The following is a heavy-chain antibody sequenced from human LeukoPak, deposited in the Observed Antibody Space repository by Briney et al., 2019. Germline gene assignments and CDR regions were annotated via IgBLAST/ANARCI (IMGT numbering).Heavy chain of an antibody. V-gene: IGHV4-59*08. Sequence: SETLSLTCTVSGGSISSYYWSWIRQPPGKGLEWIGYIYYSGSTNYNPSLKSRVTISVDTSKNQFSLKLSSVTAADTAVYYCARSLYYTVGFTSAPDYWGQGTRVTVSS. J-gene: IGHJ4*02. CDR3: ARSLYYTVGFTSAPDY. CDR1: GGSISSYY. D-gene: IGHD3-3*01. CDR2: IYYSGST.